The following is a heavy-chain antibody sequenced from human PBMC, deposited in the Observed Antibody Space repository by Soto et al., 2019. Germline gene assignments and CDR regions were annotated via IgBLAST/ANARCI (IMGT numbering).Heavy chain of an antibody. CDR3: AKGGIVLMVYASQDY. V-gene: IGHV3-33*06. CDR1: GFTFSSYG. Sequence: HPGGSLRLSCAASGFTFSSYGMHWVRQAPGKGLEWVAVIWYDGSNKYYADSVKGRFTISRDNSKNTLYLQMNSLRAEDTAVYYCAKGGIVLMVYASQDYWGQGTLVTVSS. CDR2: IWYDGSNK. D-gene: IGHD2-8*01. J-gene: IGHJ4*02.